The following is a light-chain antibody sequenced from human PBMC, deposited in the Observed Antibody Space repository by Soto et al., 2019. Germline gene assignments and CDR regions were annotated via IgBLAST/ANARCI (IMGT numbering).Light chain of an antibody. CDR2: DVS. J-gene: IGKJ5*01. CDR3: QQYNNWPFS. V-gene: IGKV3-15*01. Sequence: DIVMTRSPSTLSEAPVERVTFSCRASQGLSRKLAWYQHKSGQSPRLLIYDVSNRATGVPARFSGSGSETDFTLTISGLRSEDSAVYFCQQYNNWPFSFGHRTRLEI. CDR1: QGLSRK.